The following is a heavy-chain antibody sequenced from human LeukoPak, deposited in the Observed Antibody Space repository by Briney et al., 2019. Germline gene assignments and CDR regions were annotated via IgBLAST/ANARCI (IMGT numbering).Heavy chain of an antibody. Sequence: SETPSLTCTVSGGSIRSSYWSWIRQPPGKGLEWIGYIYYSGSTNYNPSLKSRVIISLDTSKNQFSLNLKSVTAADTAVYYCATEGTIATGREPAEIWGQGTMVTVSS. V-gene: IGHV4-59*01. CDR1: GGSIRSSY. CDR3: ATEGTIATGREPAEI. CDR2: IYYSGST. J-gene: IGHJ3*02. D-gene: IGHD1-26*01.